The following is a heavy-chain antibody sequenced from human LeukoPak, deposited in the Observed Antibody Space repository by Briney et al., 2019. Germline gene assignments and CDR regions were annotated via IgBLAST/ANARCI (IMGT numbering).Heavy chain of an antibody. Sequence: GGSLRLSCAASGLTFADYTMHWVRQAPGKGLEWISVLYTTGRTEYAGSVKGRFTVSRDSPKNTLFLQMNSLRAEDTAVYYCARDIGYPSGGLLGLFDPWGQGTLVTVSS. CDR2: LYTTGRT. CDR1: GLTFADYT. CDR3: ARDIGYPSGGLLGLFDP. J-gene: IGHJ5*02. D-gene: IGHD3-10*01. V-gene: IGHV3-66*01.